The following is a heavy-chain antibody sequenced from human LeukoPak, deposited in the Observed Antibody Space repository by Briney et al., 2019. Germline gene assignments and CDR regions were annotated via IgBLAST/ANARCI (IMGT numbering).Heavy chain of an antibody. Sequence: SETLSLTCTVSGNSLSSGDNYWSWIRQPAGKGLEWIGRIYTSGSTNYNPSLKSRVTISGDTSKNQFSLRLSSVTAADTPVYYCARASYSYDINGWVPFDYWGQGTLVTVSS. V-gene: IGHV4-61*02. J-gene: IGHJ4*02. CDR1: GNSLSSGDNY. D-gene: IGHD3-22*01. CDR2: IYTSGST. CDR3: ARASYSYDINGWVPFDY.